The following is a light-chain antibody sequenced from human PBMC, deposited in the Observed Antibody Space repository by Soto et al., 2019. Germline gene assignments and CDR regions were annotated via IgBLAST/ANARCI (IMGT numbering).Light chain of an antibody. V-gene: IGLV2-11*01. CDR1: SSDVGGYNY. CDR2: DVD. J-gene: IGLJ1*01. CDR3: CSYAGSYPFV. Sequence: QSALTQPRSLSGSPGQSVTRSCTGTSSDVGGYNYVSWYQHHPGKAPKLMIYDVDKRPSGVPGRFSGSKSGNTASLTISGLQAEDEADYYCCSYAGSYPFVFGTGTKVTVL.